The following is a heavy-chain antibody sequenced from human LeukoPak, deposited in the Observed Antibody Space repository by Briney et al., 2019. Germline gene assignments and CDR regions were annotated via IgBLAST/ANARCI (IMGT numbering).Heavy chain of an antibody. CDR1: GFTFSSYV. J-gene: IGHJ4*02. Sequence: GGSLRLSCAASGFTFSSYVMSWVRQAPGKGLEWVSGISGSDGSTYYADSVKGRFTISRDNSKNTLYLQMNSLRAEDTAVYYCAKDPYYYGSGSYYPIYYFDYWGQGTQVTVSS. D-gene: IGHD3-10*01. V-gene: IGHV3-23*01. CDR2: ISGSDGST. CDR3: AKDPYYYGSGSYYPIYYFDY.